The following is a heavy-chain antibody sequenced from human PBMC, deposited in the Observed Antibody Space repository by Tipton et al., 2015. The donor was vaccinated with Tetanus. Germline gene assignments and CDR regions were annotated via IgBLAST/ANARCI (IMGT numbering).Heavy chain of an antibody. V-gene: IGHV4-39*07. CDR2: IYYSGST. CDR3: AASIDSDAFDI. CDR1: GGSISSSSYY. D-gene: IGHD3-22*01. J-gene: IGHJ3*02. Sequence: TLSLTCTVPGGSISSSSYYWGWIRQPPGKGLEWIGSIYYSGSTYYNPSLKSRVTISVDTSKNQFSLKLSSVTAADTAVYYCAASIDSDAFDIWGQGTMVTVSS.